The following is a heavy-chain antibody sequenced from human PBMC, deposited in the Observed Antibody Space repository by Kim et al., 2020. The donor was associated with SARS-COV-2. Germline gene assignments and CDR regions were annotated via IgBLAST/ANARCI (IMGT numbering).Heavy chain of an antibody. CDR3: ARQGIRGSSWYLGAFDI. V-gene: IGHV4-39*01. CDR2: MYYSGST. Sequence: SETLSLTCTVSGGSISSSSYYCGWIRQPPGKGLEWIGSMYYSGSTNYNPSLKSRVTISVDTSKNQFSLKLRSVTAAETAVYYCARQGIRGSSWYLGAFDIWGQGTMVTVSS. J-gene: IGHJ3*02. D-gene: IGHD6-13*01. CDR1: GGSISSSSYY.